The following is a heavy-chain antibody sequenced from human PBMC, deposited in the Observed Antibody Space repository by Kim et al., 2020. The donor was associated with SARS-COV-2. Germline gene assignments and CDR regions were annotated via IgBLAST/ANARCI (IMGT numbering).Heavy chain of an antibody. CDR1: GYSFTSYW. J-gene: IGHJ3*02. V-gene: IGHV5-10-1*01. Sequence: GESLKISCKGSGYSFTSYWISWVRQMPGKGLEWMGRIDPSDSYTNYSPSFQGHVTISADKSISTAYLQWSSLKASDTAMYYCARTRADILTGYYAFDIWGQGTMVTVSS. CDR2: IDPSDSYT. D-gene: IGHD3-9*01. CDR3: ARTRADILTGYYAFDI.